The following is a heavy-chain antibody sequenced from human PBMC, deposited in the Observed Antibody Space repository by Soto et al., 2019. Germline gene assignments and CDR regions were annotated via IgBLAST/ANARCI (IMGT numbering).Heavy chain of an antibody. Sequence: PSETLSLTCTVSRGSISSYYWSWIRQPAGKGLEWIGRIYTSGSTNYNPSLKSRVTISVDTSKNQFSLKLSSVTAADTAVYYCARVKGIYDFWSGHTRPYYYGMDVWGLGTTVTVSS. CDR2: IYTSGST. CDR1: RGSISSYY. V-gene: IGHV4-4*07. J-gene: IGHJ6*02. D-gene: IGHD3-3*01. CDR3: ARVKGIYDFWSGHTRPYYYGMDV.